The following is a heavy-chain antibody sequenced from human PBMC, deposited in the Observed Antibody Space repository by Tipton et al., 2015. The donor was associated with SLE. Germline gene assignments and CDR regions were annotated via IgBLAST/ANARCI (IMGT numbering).Heavy chain of an antibody. D-gene: IGHD4-11*01. CDR3: ARYTVGTMEDP. V-gene: IGHV4-31*03. CDR2: IYNSGGT. Sequence: TLSLTCIVSGGSISRGTYYCSWIRQHPGKGPEWIGYIYNSGGTYYNPSLKSRITISLDTSKNQFSLKLTSMTAADTAVYYCARYTVGTMEDPWGQGILVTVSS. CDR1: GGSISRGTYY. J-gene: IGHJ5*02.